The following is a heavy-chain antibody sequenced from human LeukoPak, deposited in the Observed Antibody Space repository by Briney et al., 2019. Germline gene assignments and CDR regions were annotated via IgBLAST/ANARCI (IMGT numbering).Heavy chain of an antibody. CDR3: ARGRVSVTGYYFAMDV. D-gene: IGHD2-21*02. V-gene: IGHV4-31*03. CDR2: IYYSGST. Sequence: SETLSLTCTVSGGSISNGDHYWSWIRQHPGKGLEWIGHIYYSGSTNYNPSLKSRVSISIDTSKNHLSLKLSSVTAADTAVYYCARGRVSVTGYYFAMDVWGQGTTVTVSS. J-gene: IGHJ6*02. CDR1: GGSISNGDHY.